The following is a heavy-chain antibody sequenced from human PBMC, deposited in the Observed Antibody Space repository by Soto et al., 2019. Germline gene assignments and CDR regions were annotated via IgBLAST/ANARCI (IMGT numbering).Heavy chain of an antibody. CDR1: GYTFSSNY. CDR2: IYSGGST. D-gene: IGHD2-2*01. J-gene: IGHJ6*03. V-gene: IGHV3-53*04. CDR3: ARAIADCSSTSCYRGYYYYYMDV. Sequence: GGSLRISCAASGYTFSSNYMSWVRQAPGKGLEWVSVIYSGGSTYYADSVKGRFTISRHNSKNTLYLQMNSLRAEDTAVYYCARAIADCSSTSCYRGYYYYYMDVWGKGTTVTVSS.